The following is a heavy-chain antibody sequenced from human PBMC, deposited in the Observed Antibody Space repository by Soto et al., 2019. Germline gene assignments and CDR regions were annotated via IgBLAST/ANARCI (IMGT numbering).Heavy chain of an antibody. CDR1: ELTVSHNY. J-gene: IGHJ6*02. Sequence: EVQLVESGGGLIQPGGSLRLSCVASELTVSHNYMAWVRQAPEMGLEWVSILYTEGTTYYADSVKGRFTISRDSSKNTLFLQMDSLRAEDTAVYYCVRPRPSGENYGMDVWGQGTTVTVSS. CDR2: LYTEGTT. V-gene: IGHV3-53*01. D-gene: IGHD3-16*01. CDR3: VRPRPSGENYGMDV.